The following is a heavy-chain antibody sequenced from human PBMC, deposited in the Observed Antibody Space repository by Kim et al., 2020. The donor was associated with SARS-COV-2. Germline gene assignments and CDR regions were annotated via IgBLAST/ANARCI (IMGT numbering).Heavy chain of an antibody. CDR2: INSNSGDT. CDR1: AYTFTAYY. D-gene: IGHD2-15*01. Sequence: ASVKVSCKASAYTFTAYYIHWVRQAPGQGPEWMGWINSNSGDTRFAQMFQGRVTMTRDTSITTAYMELSSLTSDDTAMYYCVTERRGNSGGGWFDPWGQGTLVTVSS. V-gene: IGHV1-2*02. CDR3: VTERRGNSGGGWFDP. J-gene: IGHJ5*02.